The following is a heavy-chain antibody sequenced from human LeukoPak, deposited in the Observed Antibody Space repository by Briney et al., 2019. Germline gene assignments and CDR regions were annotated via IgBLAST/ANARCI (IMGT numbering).Heavy chain of an antibody. CDR3: ARATMVRGLYLDV. Sequence: SETLSLTCTFSGGSISSYYWSWIRQPPGKGLEWIGYIYYSGSTNYNPSLKSRVTIPVDTSKNQFSLKLSSVTAADTAVYYCARATMVRGLYLDVWGKGTTVTISS. V-gene: IGHV4-59*01. D-gene: IGHD3-10*01. CDR2: IYYSGST. CDR1: GGSISSYY. J-gene: IGHJ6*04.